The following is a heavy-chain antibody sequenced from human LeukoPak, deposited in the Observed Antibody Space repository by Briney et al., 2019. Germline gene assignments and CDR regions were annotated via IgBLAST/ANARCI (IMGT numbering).Heavy chain of an antibody. CDR1: GGSISSYY. V-gene: IGHV4-59*08. CDR2: IYYSGST. Sequence: SETLSLTCTVSGGSISSYYWSWIRQPPGKGLEWIGYIYYSGSTNYNPSLKSRVTISVDTSKNQFSLKLSSVTAADTAVYYCARIDCTSTNCFYGMDVWGQGTTVTVSS. J-gene: IGHJ6*02. D-gene: IGHD2-2*01. CDR3: ARIDCTSTNCFYGMDV.